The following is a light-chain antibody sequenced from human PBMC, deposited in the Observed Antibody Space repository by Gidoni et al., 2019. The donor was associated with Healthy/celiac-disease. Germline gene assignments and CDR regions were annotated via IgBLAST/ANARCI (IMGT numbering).Light chain of an antibody. Sequence: QSALTQPACVSGSPGQSITISCTGTSSDVGGYHYVSWYQQHPGKAPKLMIYDVSNRPSGVSNRFSGSKSGNTASLTISGLQAEDEADYYCSSYTSSSAVVFGGGTKLTVL. CDR2: DVS. V-gene: IGLV2-14*01. J-gene: IGLJ2*01. CDR1: SSDVGGYHY. CDR3: SSYTSSSAVV.